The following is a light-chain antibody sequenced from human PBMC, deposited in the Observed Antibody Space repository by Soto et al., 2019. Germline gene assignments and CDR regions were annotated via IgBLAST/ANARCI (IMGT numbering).Light chain of an antibody. J-gene: IGKJ1*01. CDR2: LGS. CDR1: QSLLYSDGYNY. CDR3: MQTLQAHLT. V-gene: IGKV2-28*01. Sequence: DIVMTQSPLSLPVTPGESASISCRSSQSLLYSDGYNYLEWFVQKPRQSPQLLIYLGSNRASGVPDRFSGSGSGTDITLKISRVEADDVSIYYCMQTLQAHLTFGVEPKVEIK.